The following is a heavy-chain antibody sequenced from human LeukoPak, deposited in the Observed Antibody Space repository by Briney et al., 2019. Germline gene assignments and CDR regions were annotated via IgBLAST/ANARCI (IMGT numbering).Heavy chain of an antibody. CDR2: IYLSGST. Sequence: SPSETLSLTCTVSGGSISSSYWSWIRQPAGKGLEWIGRIYLSGSTNYNPSLKSRVTISVDKSKNQFSLKLSSVTAADTAVYYCARESNLYYGSGSSDYWGQGTLVTVSS. CDR1: GGSISSSY. D-gene: IGHD3-10*01. CDR3: ARESNLYYGSGSSDY. J-gene: IGHJ4*02. V-gene: IGHV4-4*07.